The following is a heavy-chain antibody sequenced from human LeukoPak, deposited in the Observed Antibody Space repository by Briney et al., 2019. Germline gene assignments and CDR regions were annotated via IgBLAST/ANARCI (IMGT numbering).Heavy chain of an antibody. J-gene: IGHJ4*02. V-gene: IGHV5-51*01. CDR1: GYRLTIYW. CDR2: IYPGDSDT. D-gene: IGHD6-6*01. Sequence: GESLKVPYKGSGYRLTIYWIRWVRQMRGKGLEWMGSIYPGDSDTRYSPSFQGQVTISADKSISTAYLQWSSLKASDTAMYYCARHVSSSSEDYFDYWGQGTLVTVSS. CDR3: ARHVSSSSEDYFDY.